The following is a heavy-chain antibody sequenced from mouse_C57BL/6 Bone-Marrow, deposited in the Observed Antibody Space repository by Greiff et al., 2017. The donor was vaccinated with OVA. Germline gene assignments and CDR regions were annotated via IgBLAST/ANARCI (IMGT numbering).Heavy chain of an antibody. CDR2: IDPSDSYT. D-gene: IGHD1-1*01. J-gene: IGHJ2*01. CDR1: GYTFTSYW. V-gene: IGHV1-69*01. Sequence: QVQLQQPGAELVMRGASVKLSCKASGYTFTSYWMHWVKQRPGQGLEWIGEIDPSDSYTNYNQKFKGKSTLTVDKSSSTAYMQLSSLTSEDSAVYYCARGITTRLFDYWGQGTTLTVSS. CDR3: ARGITTRLFDY.